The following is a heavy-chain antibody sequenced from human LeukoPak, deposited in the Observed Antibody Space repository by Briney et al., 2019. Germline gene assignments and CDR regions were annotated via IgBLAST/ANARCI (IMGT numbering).Heavy chain of an antibody. V-gene: IGHV1-2*02. CDR3: ARVGEDIVVVQDYYYYYYMDV. J-gene: IGHJ6*03. CDR2: INPNSGGT. D-gene: IGHD2-2*01. Sequence: ASVKVSCKASGYTFTGYYMHWVRQAPGQGLEWMGWINPNSGGTNYAQKFQGRVTMTRDTSISTAYMELSRLRSDDTAVYYCARVGEDIVVVQDYYYYYYMDVWGKGTTVTVSS. CDR1: GYTFTGYY.